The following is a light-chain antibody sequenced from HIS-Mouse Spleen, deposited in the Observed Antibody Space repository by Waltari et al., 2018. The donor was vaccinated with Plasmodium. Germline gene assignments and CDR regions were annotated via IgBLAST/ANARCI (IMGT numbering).Light chain of an antibody. Sequence: QSALTQPRSVSGSPGQSVPISCTGTRSDVGGYNSVSWYQQHPGKAPKLMIYDVSKRPSGVPDRFSGSKSGNTASLTISGLQAEDEADYYCCSYAGSYTFVFGTGTKVTVL. CDR2: DVS. CDR1: RSDVGGYNS. J-gene: IGLJ1*01. V-gene: IGLV2-11*01. CDR3: CSYAGSYTFV.